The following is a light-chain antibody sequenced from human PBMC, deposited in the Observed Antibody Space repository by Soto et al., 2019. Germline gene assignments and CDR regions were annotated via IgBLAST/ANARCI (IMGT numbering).Light chain of an antibody. CDR3: QQYNTYPWT. J-gene: IGKJ1*01. Sequence: DIQMTQSPSTLSASVGDRLTITCRASQSINSWLAWYQQKPGKAPKIMIYKASSLESGVPSRFSGSASGTEVTLTISSLQPDDFATYYCQQYNTYPWTFGKGTKVEVK. CDR1: QSINSW. V-gene: IGKV1-5*03. CDR2: KAS.